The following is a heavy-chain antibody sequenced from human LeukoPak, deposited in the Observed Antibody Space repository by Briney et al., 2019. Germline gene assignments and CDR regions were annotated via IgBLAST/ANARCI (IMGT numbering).Heavy chain of an antibody. CDR1: GFTFSSYW. CDR3: ANIYSTYATDY. D-gene: IGHD4-11*01. CDR2: ISNNGDST. J-gene: IGHJ4*02. V-gene: IGHV3-23*01. Sequence: GGSLRLSCAASGFTFSSYWMSWVRQAPGKGLEWVSAISNNGDSTYYADSVKGRFTISRDNSKNTLYLQMNSLRADDTAVYYCANIYSTYATDYWGQGTLVTVSS.